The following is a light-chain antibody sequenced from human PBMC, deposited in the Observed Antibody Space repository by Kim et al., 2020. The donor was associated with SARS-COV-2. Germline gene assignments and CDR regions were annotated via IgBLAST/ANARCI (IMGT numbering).Light chain of an antibody. V-gene: IGLV3-1*01. Sequence: VSPGQTASITCSGDKLGDNYAFWYQQKPGQSPVLVIYQHSQRPSGIPERFSGSNSGNTATLTISGTQSVDEADYYCQAWDSSTVVFGGGTQLTVL. CDR3: QAWDSSTVV. J-gene: IGLJ2*01. CDR1: KLGDNY. CDR2: QHS.